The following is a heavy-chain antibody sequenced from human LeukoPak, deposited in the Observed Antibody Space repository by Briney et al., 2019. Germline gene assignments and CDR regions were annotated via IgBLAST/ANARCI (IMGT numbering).Heavy chain of an antibody. V-gene: IGHV3-11*01. CDR2: ISSSGSNI. J-gene: IGHJ4*02. CDR1: GFTFSDYY. Sequence: GGSLRLSCAASGFTFSDYYMSWIRQAPGKGPEWVSYISSSGSNIYYADSVKGRFTISRDNAKNSLYLQMNSLRAEDTAVYYCARSRWVVVPVAMNYWGQGTLVTVSS. D-gene: IGHD2-2*01. CDR3: ARSRWVVVPVAMNY.